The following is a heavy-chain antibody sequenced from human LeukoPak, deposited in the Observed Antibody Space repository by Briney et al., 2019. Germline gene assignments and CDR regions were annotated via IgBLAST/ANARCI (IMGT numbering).Heavy chain of an antibody. Sequence: GGSLRLSCAASGFTFSSYSMNWVRQAPGKGLEWVSYISSSSSTIYYADSVKGRFTISRDNAKNSLYPQMNSLRAEDTAVYYCAREGTYYDFWSGYYFGIYADYWGQGTLVTVSS. V-gene: IGHV3-48*01. CDR3: AREGTYYDFWSGYYFGIYADY. CDR1: GFTFSSYS. CDR2: ISSSSSTI. D-gene: IGHD3-3*01. J-gene: IGHJ4*02.